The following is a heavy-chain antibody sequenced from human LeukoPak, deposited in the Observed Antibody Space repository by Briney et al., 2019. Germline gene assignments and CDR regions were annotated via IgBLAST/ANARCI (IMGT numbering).Heavy chain of an antibody. CDR1: GFTFRTYA. Sequence: GGSLRLSCAASGFTFRTYAMHWVRQAPGKGLEYVSAISGNGDATYSANSVKGRFTISRDNSKNTLYLQMNSLRAEDTAVYYCAKERHYYDSSGYSVDAFDIWGQGTMVTVSS. D-gene: IGHD3-22*01. CDR2: ISGNGDAT. V-gene: IGHV3-64*01. J-gene: IGHJ3*02. CDR3: AKERHYYDSSGYSVDAFDI.